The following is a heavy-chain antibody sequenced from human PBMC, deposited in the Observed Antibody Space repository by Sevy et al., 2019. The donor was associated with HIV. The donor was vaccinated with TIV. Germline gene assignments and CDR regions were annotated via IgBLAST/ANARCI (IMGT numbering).Heavy chain of an antibody. J-gene: IGHJ6*02. Sequence: GGSLRLSCAASGFTFSNAWMSWVRQAPGKGLEWVGRIKSKTDGGTTDYAAPVKGRFTISRDDSKNTLYLQMNSLKTEDTAVYYCTTEQVGATRVRPSYYYYYYGMDVWGQGTMVTVSS. CDR1: GFTFSNAW. CDR3: TTEQVGATRVRPSYYYYYYGMDV. CDR2: IKSKTDGGTT. D-gene: IGHD1-26*01. V-gene: IGHV3-15*01.